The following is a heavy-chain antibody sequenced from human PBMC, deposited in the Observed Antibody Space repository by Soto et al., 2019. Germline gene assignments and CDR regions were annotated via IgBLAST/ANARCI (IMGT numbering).Heavy chain of an antibody. V-gene: IGHV3-23*01. CDR2: VSSSGLNT. CDR3: AKERPRRTSGSVFEY. D-gene: IGHD7-27*01. J-gene: IGHJ4*02. Sequence: EVQLLESGGKLVQPGGSLTLSCAASGFTFSTYAMAWVRQAPGKGLEWVSGVSSSGLNTDYADPVKGRFYISRDNSQNTVNLHMNGLRAEDTALYYCAKERPRRTSGSVFEYWGQGTPVTVSS. CDR1: GFTFSTYA.